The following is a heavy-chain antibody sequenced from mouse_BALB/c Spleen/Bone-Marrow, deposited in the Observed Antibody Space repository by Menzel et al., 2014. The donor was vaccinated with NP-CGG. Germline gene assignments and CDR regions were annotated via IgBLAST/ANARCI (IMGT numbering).Heavy chain of an antibody. CDR1: GFTFSSYG. J-gene: IGHJ4*01. V-gene: IGHV5-6-3*01. CDR2: INSNGGRT. D-gene: IGHD1-2*01. Sequence: EVMLVESGGGLVQPGGSLKLSCAASGFTFSSYGMSWVRQTPDKGLELVAIINSNGGRTYYPDSVKGRFTISRDNAKNTLYLQMSSLKSEDTAMYYCARDSLLRSLYAMDYWGQGTSVTVSS. CDR3: ARDSLLRSLYAMDY.